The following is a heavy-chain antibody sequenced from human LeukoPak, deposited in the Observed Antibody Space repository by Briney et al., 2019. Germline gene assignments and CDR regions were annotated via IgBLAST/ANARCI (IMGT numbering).Heavy chain of an antibody. Sequence: GASVKVSCKASGYTFTGYYMDWVRQAPGQGLEWMGWINPNSGGTNYAQKFQGRVTMTRDTSISTAYMELSRLRSDDTAVYYCASSQVGAVADHFDYWGQGTLVTVSS. J-gene: IGHJ4*02. CDR1: GYTFTGYY. CDR2: INPNSGGT. D-gene: IGHD6-19*01. CDR3: ASSQVGAVADHFDY. V-gene: IGHV1-2*02.